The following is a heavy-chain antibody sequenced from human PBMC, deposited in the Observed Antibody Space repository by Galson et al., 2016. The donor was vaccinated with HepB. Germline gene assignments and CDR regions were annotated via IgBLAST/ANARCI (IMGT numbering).Heavy chain of an antibody. CDR2: ISGSYGNT. V-gene: IGHV3-23*01. D-gene: IGHD3-10*01. CDR3: VRDTAESLSGWFDP. CDR1: GFTFNNYA. Sequence: SLRLSCAASGFTFNNYALSWVRQAPGKGLEWVSSISGSYGNTYYAAPVKGRFTISRDNSKNTLFLQMNSLRVEDTALYYCVRDTAESLSGWFDPWGQGTLVTVSS. J-gene: IGHJ5*02.